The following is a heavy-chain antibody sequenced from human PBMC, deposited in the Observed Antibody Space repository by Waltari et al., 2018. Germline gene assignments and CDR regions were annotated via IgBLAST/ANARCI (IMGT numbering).Heavy chain of an antibody. CDR1: GFTFSSYW. V-gene: IGHV3-7*01. J-gene: IGHJ4*02. CDR2: IKQDGSEK. Sequence: EVQLVESGGGLVQPGGSLRLSCAASGFTFSSYWMSWVRQAPGKGLEGGANIKQDGSEKYYVDSVKGRFTISRDNAKNSLYLQMNSLRAEDTAVDYCARDLSGTGTEFDYWGQGTLVTVSS. CDR3: ARDLSGTGTEFDY. D-gene: IGHD1-1*01.